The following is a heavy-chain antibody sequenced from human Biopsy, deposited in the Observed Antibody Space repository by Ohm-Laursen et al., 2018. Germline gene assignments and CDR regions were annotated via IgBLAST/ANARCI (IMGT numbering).Heavy chain of an antibody. Sequence: SLRLSCAASGFAFCSYAMTWFRQAPGKGLEWVSTISGNSDIIYDTDSVKGRFTISTDNSKNTLYLQMNSLRADDTAVYYCALAAAQTVTHFDYWGQGTLVTVSS. D-gene: IGHD4-17*01. V-gene: IGHV3-23*01. CDR1: GFAFCSYA. CDR2: ISGNSDII. CDR3: ALAAAQTVTHFDY. J-gene: IGHJ4*02.